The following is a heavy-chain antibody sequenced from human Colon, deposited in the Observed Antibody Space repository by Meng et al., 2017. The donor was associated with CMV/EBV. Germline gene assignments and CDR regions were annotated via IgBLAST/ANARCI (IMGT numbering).Heavy chain of an antibody. CDR1: GGTFSSYA. V-gene: IGHV1-69*05. J-gene: IGHJ4*02. CDR2: IIPIFGTA. CDR3: AREIRSSGYYSVY. Sequence: KASGGTFSSYAISGVRQAPGQGLEWMGGIIPIFGTANYAQKFQGRVTITTDESTSTAYMELSSLRSEDTAVYYCAREIRSSGYYSVYWGQGTLVTVSS. D-gene: IGHD3-22*01.